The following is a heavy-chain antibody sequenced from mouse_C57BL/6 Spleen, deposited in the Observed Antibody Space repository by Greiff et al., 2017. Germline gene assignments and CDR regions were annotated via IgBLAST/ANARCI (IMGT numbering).Heavy chain of an antibody. J-gene: IGHJ4*01. CDR2: ISNGGGST. Sequence: EVHLVESGGGLVQPGGSLKLSCAASGFTFSDYYMYWVRQTPEKRLAWVAYISNGGGSTYYPDTVKGRFTFSIDNAKNTLYLRMSRVKSEDTAMYYCSIRGLYYDLYYYAMDYWGQGTSVTVSS. CDR3: SIRGLYYDLYYYAMDY. D-gene: IGHD2-4*01. V-gene: IGHV5-12*01. CDR1: GFTFSDYY.